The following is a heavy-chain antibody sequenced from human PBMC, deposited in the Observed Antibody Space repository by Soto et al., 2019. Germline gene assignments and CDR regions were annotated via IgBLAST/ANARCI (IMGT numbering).Heavy chain of an antibody. Sequence: ASVKVSCKACGYTFSTYDINWLRQAPGQGLEWMGWMNPNSGDTGYAQKFLGRVTMTRDSSIRTVYMELSSLSSEDTAVYYCARVNYYGSGSYEDFFYYYGLDVWGQGTTVTVSS. CDR3: ARVNYYGSGSYEDFFYYYGLDV. D-gene: IGHD3-10*01. CDR2: MNPNSGDT. J-gene: IGHJ6*02. CDR1: GYTFSTYD. V-gene: IGHV1-8*01.